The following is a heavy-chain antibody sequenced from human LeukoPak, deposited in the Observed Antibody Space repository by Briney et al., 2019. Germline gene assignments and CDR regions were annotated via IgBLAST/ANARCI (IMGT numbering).Heavy chain of an antibody. CDR2: IYYSWST. CDR3: ARHAPDYYYYYGMDV. Sequence: SETLSLTCTVSCVSISSISYYWGWIRQPPGKGLGWIGSIYYSWSTYYNPSLKSRVTISVDTSKNQLSLKLSSVTAADPAVYYCARHAPDYYYYYGMDVWGQGTTVTVSS. V-gene: IGHV4-39*01. CDR1: CVSISSISYY. J-gene: IGHJ6*02.